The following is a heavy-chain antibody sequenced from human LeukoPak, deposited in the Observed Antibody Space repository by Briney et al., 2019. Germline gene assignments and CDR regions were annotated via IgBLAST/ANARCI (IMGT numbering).Heavy chain of an antibody. CDR1: GYTFTSYD. CDR2: MNPNTGDT. CDR3: ARDWSGIHCTGYRCQSLDY. J-gene: IGHJ4*02. V-gene: IGHV1-2*02. D-gene: IGHD2-8*02. Sequence: ASVKVSCKASGYTFTSYDINWVRQAPGQGLEWMGWMNPNTGDTKYAQQFQGRVTMTRDTSINTAYMELNSLTSDDTAPYYCARDWSGIHCTGYRCQSLDYWGQGTLVTVSS.